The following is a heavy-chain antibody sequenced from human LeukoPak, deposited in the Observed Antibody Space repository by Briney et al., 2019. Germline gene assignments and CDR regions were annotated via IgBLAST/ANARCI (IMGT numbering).Heavy chain of an antibody. V-gene: IGHV3-23*01. CDR1: GFTFSSYA. D-gene: IGHD3-10*01. J-gene: IGHJ4*02. CDR2: ISGSGGST. CDR3: AKNRSGGPYFFHY. Sequence: GGSLRLSCAASGFTFSSYAMSWVRQAPGKGLEWVSAISGSGGSTYYADSVKGRFTISRDNSKNTLYLQINSLRAEDTAVYFCAKNRSGGPYFFHYWGQGTLVTVSS.